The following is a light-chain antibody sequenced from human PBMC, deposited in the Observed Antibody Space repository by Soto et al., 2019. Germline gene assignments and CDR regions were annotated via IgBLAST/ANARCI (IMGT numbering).Light chain of an antibody. J-gene: IGKJ3*01. CDR3: LQKYFYPFT. CDR1: QGSRND. V-gene: IGKV1-6*01. CDR2: AAS. Sequence: AIQMTQSPSSLSASVGDRVTITCRAIQGSRNDLDWFQQKPGKAPKLLIYAASNLKRGVPARVSSSRSGTDFTITIRSLQPEDFSTYYCLQKYFYPFTFRPGTKVDIK.